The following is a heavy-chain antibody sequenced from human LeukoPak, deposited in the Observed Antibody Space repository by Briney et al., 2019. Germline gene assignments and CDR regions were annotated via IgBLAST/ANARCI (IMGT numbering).Heavy chain of an antibody. D-gene: IGHD1-26*01. CDR1: GGSISSGGYY. J-gene: IGHJ4*02. CDR3: AREWTAGSYYDY. Sequence: SQTLSLTCTVSGGSISSGGYYWSWIRQPPGKGLEWIGYIYHSGSTYYNPSLKSRVTISVDRSKNQFSLKLSSVTAADTAVYYCAREWTAGSYYDYWGQGTLVTVSS. CDR2: IYHSGST. V-gene: IGHV4-30-2*01.